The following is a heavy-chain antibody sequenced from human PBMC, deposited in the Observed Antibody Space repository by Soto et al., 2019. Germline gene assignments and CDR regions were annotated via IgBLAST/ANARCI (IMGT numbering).Heavy chain of an antibody. J-gene: IGHJ4*02. CDR3: VRVGTVVKISPPVWDF. CDR2: ISAYNGDT. Sequence: GASVKVSCTASGYTFTTYSFSWVRQAPGQGLEGMGWISAYNGDTNYAQKFQGRVTMATDTSTSTVYMELRSLRSDDAAVYYCVRVGTVVKISPPVWDFWGQGTLVTVSS. CDR1: GYTFTTYS. D-gene: IGHD2-15*01. V-gene: IGHV1-18*04.